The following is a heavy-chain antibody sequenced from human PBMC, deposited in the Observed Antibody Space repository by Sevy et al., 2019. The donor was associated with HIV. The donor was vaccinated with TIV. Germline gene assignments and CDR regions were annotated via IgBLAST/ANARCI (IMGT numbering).Heavy chain of an antibody. V-gene: IGHV4-4*07. CDR2: IYTSGST. Sequence: SETLSLTCTVSGGSISSYYWSWIRQPAGKGLEWIGRIYTSGSTNYNPSLKSRVTMSVDTSKNQFSLKLSSVTAADTAVYYCARDVFSPRIVVVVAATEVWFDPWGQGTLVTVSS. J-gene: IGHJ5*02. CDR1: GGSISSYY. D-gene: IGHD2-15*01. CDR3: ARDVFSPRIVVVVAATEVWFDP.